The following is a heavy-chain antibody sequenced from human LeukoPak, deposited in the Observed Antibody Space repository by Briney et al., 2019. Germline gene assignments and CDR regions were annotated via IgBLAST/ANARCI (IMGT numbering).Heavy chain of an antibody. Sequence: GGSLRLSCAASGFTLSDYYMSWIRQAPGKGLEWVSYISPSSSTIYYADSVKGRFTISRDNDKNSLYLEMNSLRAEDTAVYYCAPYYGSGSLFDYRGQGTLVTVSS. V-gene: IGHV3-11*01. D-gene: IGHD3-10*01. CDR2: ISPSSSTI. J-gene: IGHJ4*02. CDR1: GFTLSDYY. CDR3: APYYGSGSLFDY.